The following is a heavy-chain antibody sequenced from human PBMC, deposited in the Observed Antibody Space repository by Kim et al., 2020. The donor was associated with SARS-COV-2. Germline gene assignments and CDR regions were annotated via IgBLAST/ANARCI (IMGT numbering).Heavy chain of an antibody. CDR2: IYNSGST. J-gene: IGHJ4*02. Sequence: SETLSLTCTVSGGSISTYYWSWILQPPGKGLEWIGYIYNSGSTNYSPSLKRRVTISVDTSKNQFSLKLTSVTAADTAVYYCARQSGTGTTSVDYWGQGTLVTVSS. V-gene: IGHV4-59*08. CDR3: ARQSGTGTTSVDY. CDR1: GGSISTYY. D-gene: IGHD1-1*01.